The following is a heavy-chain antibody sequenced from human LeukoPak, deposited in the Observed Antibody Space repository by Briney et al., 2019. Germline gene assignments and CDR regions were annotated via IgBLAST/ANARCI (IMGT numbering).Heavy chain of an antibody. CDR2: IFYSGGT. Sequence: SETLSLTCTVSGGSISTSNYYWGWIRQPPGKGLEWVGNIFYSGGTYYSPSLKSRLTISLDTSRNQFSLKLNSVTAADTAVYYCARGYCSGGSCYSYYYYNYMDVWGKGTTVTVSS. V-gene: IGHV4-39*07. CDR1: GGSISTSNYY. D-gene: IGHD2-15*01. J-gene: IGHJ6*03. CDR3: ARGYCSGGSCYSYYYYNYMDV.